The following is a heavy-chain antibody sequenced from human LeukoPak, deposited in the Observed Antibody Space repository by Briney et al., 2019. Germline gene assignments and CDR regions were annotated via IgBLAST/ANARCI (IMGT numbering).Heavy chain of an antibody. D-gene: IGHD3-22*01. J-gene: IGHJ4*02. CDR3: GRDRGETYYYVSRGYYYVY. V-gene: IGHV1-69*04. Sequence: SVKVSCKASGGTFSSYTISWVRQAPGQGLEWMGRIIPILGIANNAQKFQGRVTITADKSTSTAYMELSSLRSEDTAVYYCGRDRGETYYYVSRGYYYVYWGQGTLVTVSS. CDR1: GGTFSSYT. CDR2: IIPILGIA.